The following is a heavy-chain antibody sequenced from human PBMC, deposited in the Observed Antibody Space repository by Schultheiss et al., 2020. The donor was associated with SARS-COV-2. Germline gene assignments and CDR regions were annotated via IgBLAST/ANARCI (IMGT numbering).Heavy chain of an antibody. J-gene: IGHJ6*02. V-gene: IGHV1-18*01. D-gene: IGHD1-7*01. CDR3: ARRDATGTTGYYYGMDV. CDR1: GYTFISYG. CDR2: IVVGSGNT. Sequence: ASVKVSCKASGYTFISYGISWVRQAPGQGLEWIGWIVVGSGNTNYAQKFQGRVTITADKSTSTAYMELSSLRSEDTAVYYCARRDATGTTGYYYGMDVWGQGTTVTVSS.